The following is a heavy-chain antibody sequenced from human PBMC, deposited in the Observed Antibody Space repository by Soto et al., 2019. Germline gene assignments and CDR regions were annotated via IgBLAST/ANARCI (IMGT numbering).Heavy chain of an antibody. D-gene: IGHD2-8*01. Sequence: EVQLVESGGGLVQPGSSLRLSCAASGFSFSLYTMHWVRQAPMKGLEWVSSISSSSASFYYADSLRGRFTISRDNAKDSLFLQINSLTAEDTAIYYCARDNGLPDYWGQGTLVIVSS. CDR1: GFSFSLYT. CDR3: ARDNGLPDY. CDR2: ISSSSASF. V-gene: IGHV3-21*02. J-gene: IGHJ4*02.